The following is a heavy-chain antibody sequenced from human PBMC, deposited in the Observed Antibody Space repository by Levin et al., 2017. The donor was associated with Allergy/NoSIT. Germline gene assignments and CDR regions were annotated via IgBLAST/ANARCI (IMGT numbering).Heavy chain of an antibody. D-gene: IGHD6-19*01. J-gene: IGHJ4*02. CDR3: ANKVAGV. CDR2: IKHDGSDK. CDR1: GFTFRSYW. V-gene: IGHV3-7*01. Sequence: GGSLRLSCAASGFTFRSYWMTWVRQAPGKGLEWVANIKHDGSDKYYVDSVKGRFTISRDNAKNSLYLQMNSLRAEDTALYYCANKVAGVWGQGSLVTVSS.